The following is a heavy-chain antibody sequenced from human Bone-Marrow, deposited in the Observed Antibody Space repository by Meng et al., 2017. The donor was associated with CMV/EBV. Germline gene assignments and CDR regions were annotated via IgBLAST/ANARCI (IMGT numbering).Heavy chain of an antibody. CDR3: ARDGYCSSTSCYALGN. CDR1: GFTFSSYA. V-gene: IGHV3-30-3*01. J-gene: IGHJ4*02. CDR2: ISYDGSNK. Sequence: LSLTWAASGFTFSSYAMHWVRQAPGKGLEWVAVISYDGSNKYYADSVKGRFTISRDNSKNTLYLQMNSLRAEDTAVYYCARDGYCSSTSCYALGNWGQGTLVTVSS. D-gene: IGHD2-2*03.